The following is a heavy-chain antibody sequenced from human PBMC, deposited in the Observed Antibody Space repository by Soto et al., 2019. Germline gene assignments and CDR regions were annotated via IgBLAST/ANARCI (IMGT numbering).Heavy chain of an antibody. D-gene: IGHD3-10*01. CDR3: AKDQAGSGSYRRVFDY. J-gene: IGHJ4*02. CDR2: ISGSGGST. V-gene: IGHV3-23*01. CDR1: GFTFSSYA. Sequence: GGSLRLSCAASGFTFSSYAVSWVRQAPGKGLEWVSAISGSGGSTYYADSVKGRFTISRDNSKNTLYLQMNSLRAEDTAVYYCAKDQAGSGSYRRVFDYWGQGTLVTVSS.